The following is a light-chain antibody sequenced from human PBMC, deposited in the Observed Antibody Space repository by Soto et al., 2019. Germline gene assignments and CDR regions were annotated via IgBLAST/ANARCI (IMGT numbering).Light chain of an antibody. Sequence: EIVLTQSPATLSLSPGDRATLSCRASQSVSSYLAWYQQKRGQAPRLLIYDASNKATGIPARFSVSGSGTDFTLTICSLEPEDFAVYYCQQRSNWPITFGQGTRLEIK. V-gene: IGKV3-11*01. CDR1: QSVSSY. J-gene: IGKJ5*01. CDR3: QQRSNWPIT. CDR2: DAS.